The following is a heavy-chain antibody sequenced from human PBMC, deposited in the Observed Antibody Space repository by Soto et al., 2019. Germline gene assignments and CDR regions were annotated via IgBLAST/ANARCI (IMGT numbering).Heavy chain of an antibody. CDR2: LSGYNGNT. CDR3: AREGQLGY. J-gene: IGHJ4*02. CDR1: GYTFTNYG. D-gene: IGHD6-6*01. Sequence: QVQLVQSGAGVKKPGASGKVSCKASGYTFTNYGFSWVGQAPGQGLEWMGWLSGYNGNTNYAERLQGRVTMTTDTSTSTAYMELKSLRYDDAAVYYCAREGQLGYWGQGTPVTVSS. V-gene: IGHV1-18*01.